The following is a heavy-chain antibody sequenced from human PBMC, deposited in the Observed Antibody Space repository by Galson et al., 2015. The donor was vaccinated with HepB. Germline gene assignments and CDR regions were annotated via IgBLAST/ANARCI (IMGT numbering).Heavy chain of an antibody. Sequence: QVQLQESGPGLVKPSETLSLTCAVSGGSISSSDWWSWVRQPPGTGLEWIGEIYHSGSTNYNPSLKSRVTISVDKSKNQFSLRLSSVTAADTAVYYCARGYYDVWSGYSLNHYYGMDVWGQGTTVTVSS. CDR2: IYHSGST. CDR3: ARGYYDVWSGYSLNHYYGMDV. J-gene: IGHJ6*02. V-gene: IGHV4-4*02. D-gene: IGHD3-3*01. CDR1: GGSISSSDW.